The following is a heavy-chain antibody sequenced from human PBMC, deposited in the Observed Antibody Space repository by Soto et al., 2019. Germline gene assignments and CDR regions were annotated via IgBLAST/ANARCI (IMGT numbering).Heavy chain of an antibody. V-gene: IGHV3-33*06. CDR2: IWSDGNNK. Sequence: GGSLRLSCAASGFTFSTYGMHWVRQAPGKGLEWVAIIWSDGNNKHYADSVKGRSTISRDNSENTLYLQMNNLRAEDTGVYYCAKDLTYGSLDYWGQGTLVTVSS. D-gene: IGHD3-10*01. J-gene: IGHJ4*02. CDR3: AKDLTYGSLDY. CDR1: GFTFSTYG.